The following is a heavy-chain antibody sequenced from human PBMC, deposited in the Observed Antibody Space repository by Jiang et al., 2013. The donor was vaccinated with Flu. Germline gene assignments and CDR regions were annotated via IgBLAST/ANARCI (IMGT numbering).Heavy chain of an antibody. CDR2: ISAYNGNT. Sequence: SGAEVKKPGASVKVSCKASGYTFTSYGISWVRQAPGQGLEWMGWISAYNGNTNYAQKLQGRVTMTTDTSTSTAYMELRSLRSDDTAVYYCARDEIAARPEGTFDYWGQGTLVTVSS. J-gene: IGHJ4*02. CDR1: GYTFTSYG. CDR3: ARDEIAARPEGTFDY. V-gene: IGHV1-18*01. D-gene: IGHD6-6*01.